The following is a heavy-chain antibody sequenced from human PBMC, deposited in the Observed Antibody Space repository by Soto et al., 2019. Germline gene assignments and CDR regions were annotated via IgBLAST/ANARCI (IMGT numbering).Heavy chain of an antibody. CDR3: VGGSWFD. D-gene: IGHD2-15*01. V-gene: IGHV3-9*01. CDR2: ISWNGNFT. CDR1: GYSFEDYS. Sequence: EVQLVESGGDMVQPGRSLKLSRVGSGYSFEDYSMHWVRQAPGKGLEWVSGISWNGNFTGYADSVKGRFTISRDNAKNSLFLQMRSLRLEDTALYYCVGGSWFDWGQGTLVTVSS. J-gene: IGHJ4*02.